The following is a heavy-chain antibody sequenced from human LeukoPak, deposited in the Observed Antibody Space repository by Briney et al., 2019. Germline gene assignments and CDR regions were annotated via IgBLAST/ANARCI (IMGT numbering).Heavy chain of an antibody. V-gene: IGHV3-74*01. Sequence: GGSLRLSCAASGFTFSSYWMHWVRQPPGKGLVWVSRINSDGTYPSYADSVKGRFTISRDNAKNTLYLQMNSLRAEDTAVYYCAARYSGYVADWGQGTLVTVSS. J-gene: IGHJ4*02. D-gene: IGHD5-12*01. CDR1: GFTFSSYW. CDR3: AARYSGYVAD. CDR2: INSDGTYP.